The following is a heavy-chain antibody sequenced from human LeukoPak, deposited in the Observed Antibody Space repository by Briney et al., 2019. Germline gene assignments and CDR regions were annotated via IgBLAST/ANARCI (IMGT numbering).Heavy chain of an antibody. D-gene: IGHD6-13*01. CDR2: IYSDGSST. J-gene: IGHJ5*02. CDR3: ARGGSTWLDP. V-gene: IGHV3-74*03. Sequence: PGGSLRLSCAASGFTFSTSWMHWVRQAPGKGLVWVSRIYSDGSSTTYAGSVKGRFTISRDNANNTLYLQMDSLGADDTALYYCARGGSTWLDPWGQGTLVTVSS. CDR1: GFTFSTSW.